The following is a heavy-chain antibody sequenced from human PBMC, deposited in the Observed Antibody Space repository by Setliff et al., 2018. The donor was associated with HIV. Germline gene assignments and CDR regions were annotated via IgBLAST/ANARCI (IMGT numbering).Heavy chain of an antibody. V-gene: IGHV4-59*01. D-gene: IGHD5-12*01. CDR1: GAPISSYY. CDR2: IYNSGYS. Sequence: ETLSLTCKVSGAPISSYYWNWVRQPPGKGLEWIGYIYNSGYSNSKPSLKSRVTISLDTSKNQFSLKLSSVTAADTAVYYCARGDGYRANDAYYDTGMDVWGQGITVTVSS. J-gene: IGHJ6*02. CDR3: ARGDGYRANDAYYDTGMDV.